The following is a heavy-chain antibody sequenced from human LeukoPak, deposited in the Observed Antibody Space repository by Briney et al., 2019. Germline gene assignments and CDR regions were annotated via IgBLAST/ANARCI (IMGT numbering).Heavy chain of an antibody. V-gene: IGHV5-10-1*01. CDR2: IDPSDSYT. CDR1: GYSFSNYW. J-gene: IGHJ4*02. D-gene: IGHD3-9*01. CDR3: MRLTDYNILTGYYSDY. Sequence: GESLKISCKGSGYSFSNYWISWVRQMPGKGLEWMGRIDPSDSYTKYSPSFQGHVTISTDKSMTTAYLQWSSLKASDAAMYFFMRLTDYNILTGYYSDYWGQGTLVTVSS.